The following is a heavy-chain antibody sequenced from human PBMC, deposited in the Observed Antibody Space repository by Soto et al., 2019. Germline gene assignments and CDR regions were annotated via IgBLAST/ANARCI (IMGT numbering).Heavy chain of an antibody. CDR1: GFTFSRYW. Sequence: GGSLRLSCAASGFTFSRYWMHWVRQAPGKVLVWVSRIYSDASSTDYADSVKGRFTISRDNAKNTLYLQMDSLRVEDTAVYYCARVLQGGLYYYLYAMDVWGQGTTVTVSS. J-gene: IGHJ6*02. D-gene: IGHD2-15*01. V-gene: IGHV3-74*01. CDR2: IYSDASST. CDR3: ARVLQGGLYYYLYAMDV.